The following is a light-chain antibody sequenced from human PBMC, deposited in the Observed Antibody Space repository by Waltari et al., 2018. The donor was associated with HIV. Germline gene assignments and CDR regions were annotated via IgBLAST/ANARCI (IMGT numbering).Light chain of an antibody. Sequence: QSALTQPASVSGSPGQSITISSTGTSSDVGRYNYVSLYQQHSGKALKLLIFDVSNRPSGVSNRFSGSKSGDTASLTISGLQTEDEAYYYCSSYTRTSTLVAFGGGTKVTVL. CDR2: DVS. V-gene: IGLV2-14*01. J-gene: IGLJ2*01. CDR1: SSDVGRYNY. CDR3: SSYTRTSTLVA.